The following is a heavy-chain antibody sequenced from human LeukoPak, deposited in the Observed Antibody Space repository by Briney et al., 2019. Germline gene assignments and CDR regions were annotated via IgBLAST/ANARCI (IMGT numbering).Heavy chain of an antibody. J-gene: IGHJ6*03. D-gene: IGHD6-13*01. CDR3: ARRGAAGTSYYYYYMDV. Sequence: GASVKVSCKASGYTFTGYYMHWVRQAPGQGLEWMGWINPNSGGTNYAQKFQGRVTMTRDTSISTAYMELSRLRSDDTAVYYCARRGAAGTSYYYYYMDVWGKGTTVTVSS. CDR1: GYTFTGYY. V-gene: IGHV1-2*02. CDR2: INPNSGGT.